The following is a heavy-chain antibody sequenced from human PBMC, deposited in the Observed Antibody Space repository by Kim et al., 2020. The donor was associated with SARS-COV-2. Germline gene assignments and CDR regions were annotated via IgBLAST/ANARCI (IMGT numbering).Heavy chain of an antibody. Sequence: SGKVSCKASEDTFSAYVVAWVRQAPGQGLEWLGGFIPLFGTPDYAQKFQGRLTISADESTNTVYMELRSLRSDDTAVYYCTRGGYCRGSRCYGPEEKFDVWGQGTLVTVSS. J-gene: IGHJ4*02. CDR2: FIPLFGTP. CDR3: TRGGYCRGSRCYGPEEKFDV. V-gene: IGHV1-69*13. D-gene: IGHD2-15*01. CDR1: EDTFSAYV.